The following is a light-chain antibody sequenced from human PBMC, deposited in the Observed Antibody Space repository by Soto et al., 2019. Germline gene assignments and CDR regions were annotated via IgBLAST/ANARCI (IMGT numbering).Light chain of an antibody. J-gene: IGKJ5*01. CDR2: GAS. Sequence: EVMLKQSPGTLSFSQGERGTLSCRASQSVNIYLAWYQQKPGQAPRLLIYGASTRATGIPARFSGSGSGTEFTLTISSLQSEDFAVYYCQHYNNWPPITFGQGTRLEIK. CDR3: QHYNNWPPIT. CDR1: QSVNIY. V-gene: IGKV3-15*01.